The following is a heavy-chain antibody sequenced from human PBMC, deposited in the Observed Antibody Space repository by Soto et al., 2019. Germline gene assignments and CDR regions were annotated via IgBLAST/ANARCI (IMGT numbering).Heavy chain of an antibody. V-gene: IGHV4-34*01. J-gene: IGHJ2*01. CDR3: ARESHDILTGPPWVWYFDL. CDR1: GGSFSGYY. D-gene: IGHD3-9*01. CDR2: INDRGSI. Sequence: QVQLQQWGAGPLRPLETLSLTCGVSGGSFSGYYWAWIRQSPGKGLEWIGEINDRGSINYNPSPKSQVSISVDTSKNHYSLNLRSVTAADTAVYYCARESHDILTGPPWVWYFDLWGRGTLVTVSS.